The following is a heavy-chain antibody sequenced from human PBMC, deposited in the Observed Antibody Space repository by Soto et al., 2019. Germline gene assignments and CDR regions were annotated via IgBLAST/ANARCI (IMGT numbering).Heavy chain of an antibody. D-gene: IGHD3-10*01. CDR1: GGTFSSYA. J-gene: IGHJ6*02. CDR2: IIPIFGTA. Sequence: GASVKVSCKASGGTFSSYAISWVRQAPGQGLEWMGGIIPIFGTANYAQKFQGRVTITADESTSTAYMELSSLRSEDTAVYYCARVSSSNGSGRPHTDYYYYYDMDAWGHGTPVTVSS. CDR3: ARVSSSNGSGRPHTDYYYYYDMDA. V-gene: IGHV1-69*13.